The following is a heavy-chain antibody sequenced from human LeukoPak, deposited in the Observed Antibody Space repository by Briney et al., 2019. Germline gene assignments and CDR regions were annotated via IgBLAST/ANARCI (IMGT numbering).Heavy chain of an antibody. CDR1: GYTFTGYH. V-gene: IGHV1-2*04. CDR3: ARDGVRWELPSAFDI. J-gene: IGHJ3*02. CDR2: INPKSGGT. Sequence: ASVKVSCKASGYTFTGYHIHWVRQAPGQGLEWMGWINPKSGGTNYAQKFEGWVTMTRDTSMSTVYMELSRLKSDDTAVYYCARDGVRWELPSAFDIWGQGTMVTVSS. D-gene: IGHD1-26*01.